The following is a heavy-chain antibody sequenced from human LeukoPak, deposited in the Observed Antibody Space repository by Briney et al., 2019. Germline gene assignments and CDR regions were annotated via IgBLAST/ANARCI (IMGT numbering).Heavy chain of an antibody. CDR3: ARGGAARPMDY. CDR2: IYYSGST. J-gene: IGHJ4*02. Sequence: PSETLSLTCTVSGGSVSSGSYYWSWIRQPPGKGLEWIGYIYYSGSTNYNPSLKSRVTISADTSNNQFSLKLSSVTAADTAVYYCARGGAARPMDYWGQGTLVTASS. CDR1: GGSVSSGSYY. V-gene: IGHV4-61*01. D-gene: IGHD6-6*01.